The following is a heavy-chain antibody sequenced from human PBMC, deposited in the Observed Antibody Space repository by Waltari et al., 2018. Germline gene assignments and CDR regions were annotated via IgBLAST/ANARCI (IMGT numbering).Heavy chain of an antibody. J-gene: IGHJ4*02. CDR2: ISTSGSA. CDR3: ARETGTGYYPNYFDY. Sequence: VQLQESGPDLVKPSATLSLTCTVSGGSVTSYFWSWVRQPAGKGLEWVGRISTSGSANYSPSLESRVTMSVDRSENQVSLNLHSVTAADTAIYYCARETGTGYYPNYFDYWGQGTPVTVSS. CDR1: GGSVTSYF. D-gene: IGHD1-26*01. V-gene: IGHV4-4*07.